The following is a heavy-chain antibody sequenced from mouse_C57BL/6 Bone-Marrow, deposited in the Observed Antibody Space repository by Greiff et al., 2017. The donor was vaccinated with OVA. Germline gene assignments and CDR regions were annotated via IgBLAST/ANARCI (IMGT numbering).Heavy chain of an antibody. CDR1: GFTFSSYG. V-gene: IGHV5-6*02. J-gene: IGHJ3*01. CDR3: ARHGPFAY. Sequence: EVKLVESGGDLVKPGGSLKLSCAASGFTFSSYGMSWVRQTPDKRLEWVATISSGGSYTYYPDSVKGRFTISRDNAKNTLYLQMSSLKSEDTAMYYCARHGPFAYWGQGTLVTVSA. CDR2: ISSGGSYT.